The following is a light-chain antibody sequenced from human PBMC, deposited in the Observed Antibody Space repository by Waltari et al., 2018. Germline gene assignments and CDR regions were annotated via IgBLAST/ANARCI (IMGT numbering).Light chain of an antibody. CDR3: SSQSSDNVVL. V-gene: IGLV2-14*03. CDR1: SSDVGRYNS. J-gene: IGLJ2*01. Sequence: QSALTQPASVSGSPGQSITIPCTGPSSDVGRYNSVSWYQDHPGQAPKVIIYDGSDRPSGISERFSGSKSSNTASLTISGLQAEDEADYYCSSQSSDNVVLFGGGTKLTVL. CDR2: DGS.